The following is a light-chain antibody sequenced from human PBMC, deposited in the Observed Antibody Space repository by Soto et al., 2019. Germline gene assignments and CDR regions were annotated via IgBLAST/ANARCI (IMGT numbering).Light chain of an antibody. V-gene: IGKV3-15*01. CDR2: DAS. Sequence: EIVLTQSPGTLSLSPGERATLSCRASESVSDDLAWYQQKPGQAPRLLIYDASTRATGIPDRFSGSGSETEFTLTISSLQSEDYAIYYCQQYNNWPPWTFGQGTKVDIK. CDR1: ESVSDD. CDR3: QQYNNWPPWT. J-gene: IGKJ1*01.